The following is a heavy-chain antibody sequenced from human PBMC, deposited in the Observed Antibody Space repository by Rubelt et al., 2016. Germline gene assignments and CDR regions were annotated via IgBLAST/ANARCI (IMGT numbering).Heavy chain of an antibody. D-gene: IGHD3-22*01. J-gene: IGHJ4*02. CDR3: AVVVTGVSGYRYFDY. CDR1: GYTFTHFF. CDR2: INPNDNTK. Sequence: VQLVQSGAEVREPGASVKISCKASGYTFTHFFMHWVRQAPGQGLEWLGIINPNDNTKSYPQTFQGRVTMTGDTSTNIVYMERSSMGSEDTAIYYCAVVVTGVSGYRYFDYWGQGTLVTVSS. V-gene: IGHV1-46*01.